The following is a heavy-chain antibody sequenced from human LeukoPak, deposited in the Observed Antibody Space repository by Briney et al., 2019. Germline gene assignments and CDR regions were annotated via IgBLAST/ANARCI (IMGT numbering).Heavy chain of an antibody. Sequence: SQTLSLTFAISGDSVSSNSAAWNWLRQSPSRGLEWLGRTYYRSKWYNDYAVSVKSRITINPDTSKNQFSLQLNSVTPEDTAVYYCARDRVGYPSHYYGMDVWGQGTTVTVSS. V-gene: IGHV6-1*01. J-gene: IGHJ6*02. D-gene: IGHD1-26*01. CDR2: TYYRSKWYN. CDR1: GDSVSSNSAA. CDR3: ARDRVGYPSHYYGMDV.